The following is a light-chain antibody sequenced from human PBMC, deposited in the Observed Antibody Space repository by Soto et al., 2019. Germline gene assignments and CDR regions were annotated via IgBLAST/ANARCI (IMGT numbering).Light chain of an antibody. V-gene: IGKV4-1*01. CDR2: WAS. CDR3: QQYYSTPWT. CDR1: QSVLYSSNNKNY. J-gene: IGKJ1*01. Sequence: DIVMTQSPDSLAVSLGERATINCKSSQSVLYSSNNKNYLAWYQQTPGQPPKLLIYWASTRESGVPDRFSGSGSGTDFTLTISSLQAEDVAVYYCQQYYSTPWTFGHGTKVDIK.